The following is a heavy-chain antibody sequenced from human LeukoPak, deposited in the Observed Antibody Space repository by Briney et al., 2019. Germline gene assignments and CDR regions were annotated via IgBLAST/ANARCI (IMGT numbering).Heavy chain of an antibody. CDR1: GGSISSGDYY. Sequence: SETLSLTCTVSGGSISSGDYYWSWIRQPPGKGLEWIGYIYYSGSTYYNPSLKSRVTISVDTSKNQFSLKPSSVTAADTAVYYCARGMEDHDFWIGYYGANFDYWGQGTLVTVSS. CDR3: ARGMEDHDFWIGYYGANFDY. V-gene: IGHV4-30-4*01. CDR2: IYYSGST. D-gene: IGHD3-3*01. J-gene: IGHJ4*02.